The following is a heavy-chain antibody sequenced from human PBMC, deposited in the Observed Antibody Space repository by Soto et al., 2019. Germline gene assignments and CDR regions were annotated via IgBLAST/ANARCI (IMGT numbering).Heavy chain of an antibody. CDR2: TYYRSKWYN. CDR1: GDSVSSNSAA. D-gene: IGHD2-8*01. CDR3: AREVGVRATRFDP. V-gene: IGHV6-1*01. J-gene: IGHJ5*02. Sequence: QVQLQQSGPGLVKPSQTLSLTCAISGDSVSSNSAAWNWIRQSPSRGLEWLGRTYYRSKWYNDYAVSVKSQIPTTPDTSKNQFSLQLNSVPPEDTAVYYCAREVGVRATRFDPWGQGTLFTVS.